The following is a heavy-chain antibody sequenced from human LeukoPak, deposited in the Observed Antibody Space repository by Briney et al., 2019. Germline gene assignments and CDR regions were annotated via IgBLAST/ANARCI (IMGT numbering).Heavy chain of an antibody. CDR2: TSSNGSTI. CDR3: ARDVRNGYYFDY. D-gene: IGHD2-8*01. CDR1: GFTFSTYE. V-gene: IGHV3-48*03. Sequence: GGSLRLSCAASGFTFSTYEMNWVRQAPGRGLEWVSYTSSNGSTIFYADSVKGRFTISRDNAKNSLYLQMSSLRVEDSAVYYCARDVRNGYYFDYWGQGTLVTVSS. J-gene: IGHJ4*02.